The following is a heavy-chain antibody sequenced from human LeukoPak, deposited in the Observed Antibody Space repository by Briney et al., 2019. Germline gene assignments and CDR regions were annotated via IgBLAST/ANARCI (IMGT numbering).Heavy chain of an antibody. V-gene: IGHV3-30*04. Sequence: GGSLRLSCAASGFTFSNYAMHWVRQAPGKGLEWMSVISYDGRNKYFADSVKGRFTLSRDNSKNTLYLQMNSLRAEDTAVYYCARDWQWLVKSGNIDYWGQGTLVTVSS. CDR2: ISYDGRNK. J-gene: IGHJ4*02. D-gene: IGHD6-19*01. CDR3: ARDWQWLVKSGNIDY. CDR1: GFTFSNYA.